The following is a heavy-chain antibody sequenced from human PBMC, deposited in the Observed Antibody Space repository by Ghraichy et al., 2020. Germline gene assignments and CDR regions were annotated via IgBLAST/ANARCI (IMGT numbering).Heavy chain of an antibody. J-gene: IGHJ4*02. CDR3: ARLNRPFDY. Sequence: SETPYLTCTVSGGSISSSSYYWGWIRQPPGKGLEWIGSIYYSGITYYNPSLKSRVTISVDTSKNQFSLKLSSVTAADTAVYYCARLNRPFDYWGQGTLVTVSS. CDR1: GGSISSSSYY. CDR2: IYYSGIT. V-gene: IGHV4-39*01. D-gene: IGHD1-14*01.